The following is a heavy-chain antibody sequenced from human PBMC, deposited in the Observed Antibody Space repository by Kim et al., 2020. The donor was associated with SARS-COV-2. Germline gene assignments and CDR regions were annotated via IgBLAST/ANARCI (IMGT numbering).Heavy chain of an antibody. D-gene: IGHD3-22*01. CDR3: ASAPSDSSSYY. CDR1: GFTFNNYG. Sequence: GGSLRLSCAASGFTFNNYGMHWVRQAPGKGLEWVAVIWYDGSNKYYADSVKGRFTISRDNSKNMLYLQMNSLRAEDTAVYYCASAPSDSSSYYWGQGTLV. CDR2: IWYDGSNK. J-gene: IGHJ4*02. V-gene: IGHV3-33*01.